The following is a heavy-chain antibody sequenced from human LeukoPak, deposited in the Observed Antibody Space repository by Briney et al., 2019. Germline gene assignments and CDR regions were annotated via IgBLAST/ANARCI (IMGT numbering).Heavy chain of an antibody. CDR1: GGTFISYA. Sequence: ASVKVSCKASGGTFISYAISWVRQAPGQGLEWMGGIIPIFGTANYAQKFQGRVTITADESTSTAYMELSSLRSEDTAVYYCARDRVEYSSSRTFDYWGQGTLVTVSS. D-gene: IGHD6-6*01. CDR2: IIPIFGTA. CDR3: ARDRVEYSSSRTFDY. V-gene: IGHV1-69*13. J-gene: IGHJ4*02.